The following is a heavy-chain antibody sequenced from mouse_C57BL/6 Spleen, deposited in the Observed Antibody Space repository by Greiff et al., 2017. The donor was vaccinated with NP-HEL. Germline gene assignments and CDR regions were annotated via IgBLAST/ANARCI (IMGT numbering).Heavy chain of an antibody. V-gene: IGHV1-26*01. CDR3: SRPYDYLLYAMDY. J-gene: IGHJ4*01. Sequence: EVQLQQSGPELVKPGASVKISCKASGYTFTDYYMNWVKQSHGKSLEWIGDINPNNGGTSYNQKFKGKATLTVDKSSSTAYMELRSLTSEDSAVYYGSRPYDYLLYAMDYWGQGTSVTVSS. D-gene: IGHD2-4*01. CDR1: GYTFTDYY. CDR2: INPNNGGT.